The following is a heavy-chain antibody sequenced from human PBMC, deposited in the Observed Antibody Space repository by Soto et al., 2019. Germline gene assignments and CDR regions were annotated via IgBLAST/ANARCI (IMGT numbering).Heavy chain of an antibody. V-gene: IGHV1-2*04. CDR2: INPNGGVT. J-gene: IGHJ6*04. CDR3: AREGGGATATLDYSYFEMDV. Sequence: QVQLVQSGAEVRKPGASVTVSCRSSGDSFTDYYIHWVRQAPGQGLEWMGWINPNGGVTKYAQKFEGWVSMARDTSIRTVYMQVSSLRSGDTAFDYWAREGGGATATLDYSYFEMDVWGTGTTVTVSS. CDR1: GDSFTDYY. D-gene: IGHD5-12*01.